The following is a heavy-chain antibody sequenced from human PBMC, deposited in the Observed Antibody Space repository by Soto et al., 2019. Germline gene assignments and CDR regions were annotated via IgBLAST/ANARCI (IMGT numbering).Heavy chain of an antibody. CDR2: TSSTTNYI. CDR1: GFTFTRYS. J-gene: IGHJ4*02. V-gene: IGHV3-21*01. CDR3: ARESEDLTSNFDY. Sequence: GGSLRLSCAASGFTFTRYSMNWVRQAPGKGLEWVSSTSSTTNYIYYADSMKGRFTVSRDNAKNSVYLEMNSLSAEDTAVYYCARESEDLTSNFDYWGQGTLVTVSS.